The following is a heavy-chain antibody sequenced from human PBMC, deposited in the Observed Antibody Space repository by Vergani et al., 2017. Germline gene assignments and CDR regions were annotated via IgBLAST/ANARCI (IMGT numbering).Heavy chain of an antibody. V-gene: IGHV1-69-2*01. CDR1: GSTFPDHY. CDR2: VDPEDGET. D-gene: IGHD4-17*01. CDR3: ATPQTVTTGGMEV. Sequence: EVQLVRSGAEVKKPGATLKISCKVSGSTFPDHYMHWVKQAPGKGLEWMGLVDPEDGETIYAEKFKGRVTIAADPSTDTAHLELSSLRSEDTAVYYCATPQTVTTGGMEVWGQGTTVIVSS. J-gene: IGHJ6*02.